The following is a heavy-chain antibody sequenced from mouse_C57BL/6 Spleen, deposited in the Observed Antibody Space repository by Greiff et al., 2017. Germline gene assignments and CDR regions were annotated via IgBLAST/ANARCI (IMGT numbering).Heavy chain of an antibody. Sequence: VQLQQPGAELVQPGASVKMSCKASVYTFTRYWITWVKQRPGQGLEWIGDIYSGRGSTNYNDKFKSKSTRTVDTSSSTAYMQLSSLTSEDSAVYYCARKEDDGFAYWGQGTLVTVSA. CDR2: IYSGRGST. D-gene: IGHD2-3*01. CDR3: ARKEDDGFAY. CDR1: VYTFTRYW. J-gene: IGHJ3*01. V-gene: IGHV1-55*01.